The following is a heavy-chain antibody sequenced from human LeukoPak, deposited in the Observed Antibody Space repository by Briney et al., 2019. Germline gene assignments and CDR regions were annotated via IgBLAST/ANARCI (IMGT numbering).Heavy chain of an antibody. CDR2: IYYNGKT. J-gene: IGHJ4*02. Sequence: SETLSLTCTVSGGSISSDYWIWIRQPPGKGLEWIGYIYYNGKTNYNPSLKSRATISVDTSKNQFSLKLSSVTAADTAVYYCARNYYDTSGNPKRHFDYWGQGTLVTVSS. D-gene: IGHD3-22*01. CDR1: GGSISSDY. CDR3: ARNYYDTSGNPKRHFDY. V-gene: IGHV4-59*08.